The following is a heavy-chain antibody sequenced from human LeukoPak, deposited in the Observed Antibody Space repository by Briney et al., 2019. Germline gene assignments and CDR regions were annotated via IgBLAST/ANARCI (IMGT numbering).Heavy chain of an antibody. Sequence: GGSLRLSCAASGFTFSSYGMHWVRQAPGKGLEWVAVISYDGSNKYYAGSVKGRSTISRDNSKNTLYLQMNSLRAEDTAVYYCAKGGIAVGWGHGTLVTVSS. V-gene: IGHV3-30*18. D-gene: IGHD6-19*01. J-gene: IGHJ4*01. CDR1: GFTFSSYG. CDR2: ISYDGSNK. CDR3: AKGGIAVG.